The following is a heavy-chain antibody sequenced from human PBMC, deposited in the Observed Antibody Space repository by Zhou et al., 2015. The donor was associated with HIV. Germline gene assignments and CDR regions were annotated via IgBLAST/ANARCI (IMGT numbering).Heavy chain of an antibody. J-gene: IGHJ4*02. V-gene: IGHV1-18*01. D-gene: IGHD2/OR15-2a*01. Sequence: QVQLVQSGAEVKKPGASVKVSCKASGYTFTNYGISWVRQAPGQGLEWMGWISTYNGNTNYAQKLQGRVTMTTDTSTSTAYMALRSLRSDDTAVYYCATLTTRDLETSFDYWGQGTLVTVSS. CDR3: ATLTTRDLETSFDY. CDR2: ISTYNGNT. CDR1: GYTFTNYG.